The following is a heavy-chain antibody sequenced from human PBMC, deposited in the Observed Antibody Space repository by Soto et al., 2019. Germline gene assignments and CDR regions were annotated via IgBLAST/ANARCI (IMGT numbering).Heavy chain of an antibody. D-gene: IGHD4-4*01. J-gene: IGHJ6*02. CDR3: ARVQYREDLLYYGMDV. CDR1: GFTFSSYE. V-gene: IGHV3-48*03. CDR2: ISSSGSTI. Sequence: EVQLVESGGGLVQPGGSLRLSCAASGFTFSSYEMNWVRQAPGKGLEWVSYISSSGSTIYYADSVKGRFTISRDNAKNSLYRQRNSLRAEDTAVYYCARVQYREDLLYYGMDVWGQGTTVTVSS.